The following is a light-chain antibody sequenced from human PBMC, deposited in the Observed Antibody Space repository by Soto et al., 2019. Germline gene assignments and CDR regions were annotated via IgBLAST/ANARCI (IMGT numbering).Light chain of an antibody. CDR3: QQYESSST. J-gene: IGKJ1*01. V-gene: IGKV1-5*03. CDR2: KAS. Sequence: DIQMTQSPSTLSASVGYGVTIPCRASQSVGSWLAWYQQKPGKAPKLLIYKASSLESGVPSRFSGSGFGTKSTLTISILQPEDCATYYCQQYESSSTIGQGTKVYIK. CDR1: QSVGSW.